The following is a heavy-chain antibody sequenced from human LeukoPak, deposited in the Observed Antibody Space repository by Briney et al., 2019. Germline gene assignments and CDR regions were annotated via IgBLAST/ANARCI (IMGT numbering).Heavy chain of an antibody. V-gene: IGHV4-38-2*02. J-gene: IGHJ1*01. Sequence: PSETLSLTCTVSGYSISSGYYWGWIRQPPGKGLEWIGSIFHSGSSYYNPSLKSRVTMSVDTSKNEFSLKLSSVTAADTAVYYCAKYSSSLGHFQHWGQGTLVTVSS. CDR1: GYSISSGYY. CDR3: AKYSSSLGHFQH. D-gene: IGHD6-13*01. CDR2: IFHSGSS.